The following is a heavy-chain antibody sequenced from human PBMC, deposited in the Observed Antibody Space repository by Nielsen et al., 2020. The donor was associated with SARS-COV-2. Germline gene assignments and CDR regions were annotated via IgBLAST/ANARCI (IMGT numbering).Heavy chain of an antibody. Sequence: ASVKVSCKASGYTFTSYGISWVRQAPGQGLEWMGWISAYNGNTNYAQKLQGRVTMTTDTSTSTAYMELRSLRSDDTAVYYCAREPGPYDFWSGSYYMDVWCKGTTVTVSS. CDR2: ISAYNGNT. CDR3: AREPGPYDFWSGSYYMDV. J-gene: IGHJ6*03. D-gene: IGHD3-3*01. CDR1: GYTFTSYG. V-gene: IGHV1-18*04.